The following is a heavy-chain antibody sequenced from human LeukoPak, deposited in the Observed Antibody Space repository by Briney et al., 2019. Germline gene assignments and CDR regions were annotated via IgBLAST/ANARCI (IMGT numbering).Heavy chain of an antibody. Sequence: NPSETLSLTCAVYGGSFSGYYWSWIRQPPGKGLEWIGEINHSGSTNYNPSLKSRVTISVDTSKNQFSLKLSSVTAADTAVHYCARARWFDPWGQGTLVTVSS. V-gene: IGHV4-34*01. CDR1: GGSFSGYY. J-gene: IGHJ5*02. CDR2: INHSGST. CDR3: ARARWFDP.